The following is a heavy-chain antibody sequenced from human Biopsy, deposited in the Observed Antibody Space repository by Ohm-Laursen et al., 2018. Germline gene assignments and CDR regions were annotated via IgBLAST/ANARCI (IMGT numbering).Heavy chain of an antibody. CDR2: IWYDGSNP. CDR3: ARDTTGYYYAFDI. D-gene: IGHD1-1*01. Sequence: RSLRLSCASTVFTFSSYAMHWVRQAPGKGLEWVALIWYDGSNPYYVDSVKGRFTISRDNSKDILSLEMNSLRAEDTAVYYCARDTTGYYYAFDIWGRGTLVTVSS. CDR1: VFTFSSYA. V-gene: IGHV3-33*01. J-gene: IGHJ3*02.